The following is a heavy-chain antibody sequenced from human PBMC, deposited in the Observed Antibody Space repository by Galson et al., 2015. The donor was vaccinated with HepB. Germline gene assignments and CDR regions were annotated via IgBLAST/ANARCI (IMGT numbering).Heavy chain of an antibody. V-gene: IGHV3-64*01. Sequence: SLRLSCAASGFTFSTYAMYWVRQAPGKGLEYVSTISSKGGSTYYAMSVKGRFTISRDNSKNTLYLQMNSLRAEDTAVYYCARDWLAVAAFNYWGQGTLVTVSS. D-gene: IGHD6-19*01. CDR2: ISSKGGST. CDR3: ARDWLAVAAFNY. CDR1: GFTFSTYA. J-gene: IGHJ4*02.